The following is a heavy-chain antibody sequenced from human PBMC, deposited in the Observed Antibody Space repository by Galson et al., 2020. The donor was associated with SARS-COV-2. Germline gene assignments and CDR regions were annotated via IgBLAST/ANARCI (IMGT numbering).Heavy chain of an antibody. CDR3: AGEWLRKARGWFDP. CDR1: GGSISSSSYY. D-gene: IGHD5-12*01. Sequence: SETLSLTCTVSGGSISSSSYYWGWIRQPPGKGLEWIGSIYYSGSTYYNPSLKSRVTISVDTSKNQFSLKLSSVTAADTAVYYCAGEWLRKARGWFDPWGQGTLVTVSS. V-gene: IGHV4-39*07. J-gene: IGHJ5*02. CDR2: IYYSGST.